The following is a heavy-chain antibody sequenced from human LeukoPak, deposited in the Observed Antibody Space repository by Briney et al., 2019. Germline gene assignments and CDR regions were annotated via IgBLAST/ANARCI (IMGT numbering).Heavy chain of an antibody. D-gene: IGHD3-3*01. J-gene: IGHJ6*03. CDR2: IYTSGST. CDR3: ARNSVGDFWSGYSTGSYYYYMDV. CDR1: GGSISSYY. V-gene: IGHV4-4*07. Sequence: PSETLSLTCTVSGGSISSYYWSWIRQPAGKGLEWIGRIYTSGSTNYNPSLKSRVTMSVDTSKNQFSLKLSSVTAADTAVYYCARNSVGDFWSGYSTGSYYYYMDVWGKGTTVTVSS.